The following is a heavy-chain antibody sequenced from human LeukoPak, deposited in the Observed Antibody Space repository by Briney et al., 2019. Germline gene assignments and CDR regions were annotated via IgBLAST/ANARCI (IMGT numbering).Heavy chain of an antibody. V-gene: IGHV3-7*03. CDR3: ARDYSSGDAFDI. Sequence: WGSLRLSCAASGFAFSSYWMSWVRQAPGKGLEWVANIKQDGSEKYYVDSVKGRFTISRDNAKNSLYLQMNSLRAEDTAVYYCARDYSSGDAFDIWGQGTMVTVSS. CDR1: GFAFSSYW. D-gene: IGHD3-22*01. J-gene: IGHJ3*02. CDR2: IKQDGSEK.